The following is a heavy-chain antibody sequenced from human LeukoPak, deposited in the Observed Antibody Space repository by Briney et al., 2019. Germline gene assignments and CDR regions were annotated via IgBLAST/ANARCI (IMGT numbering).Heavy chain of an antibody. CDR1: GFTFDDYA. J-gene: IGHJ4*02. CDR3: ARDIATGNPLYYFDY. D-gene: IGHD1-14*01. CDR2: ISWNSGSI. Sequence: GGSLRLSCAASGFTFDDYAMHWVRQAPGKGLEWVSGISWNSGSIGYADSVKGRFTISRDNAKNSLYLQMNSLRAAATALYNSARDIATGNPLYYFDYWGQGTLVTVSS. V-gene: IGHV3-9*01.